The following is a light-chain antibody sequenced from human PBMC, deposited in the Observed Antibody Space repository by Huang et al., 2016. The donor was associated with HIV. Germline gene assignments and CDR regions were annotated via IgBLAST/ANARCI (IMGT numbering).Light chain of an antibody. CDR3: QQYDSLPLT. V-gene: IGKV1-33*01. Sequence: DIQMTQSPSSLSAFVGDRVTITCQASQDSTNYLNWYQQKPGTAPNLLIYDTSNLETGVPSRFSGSGSGTHFTFTISSLQPEDIATYYCQQYDSLPLTFGGGTKVEIK. J-gene: IGKJ4*01. CDR1: QDSTNY. CDR2: DTS.